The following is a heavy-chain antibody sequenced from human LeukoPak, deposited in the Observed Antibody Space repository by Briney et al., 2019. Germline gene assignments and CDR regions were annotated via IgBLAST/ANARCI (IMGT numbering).Heavy chain of an antibody. D-gene: IGHD3-16*01. V-gene: IGHV3-73*01. CDR3: TRQSRPGGNDY. J-gene: IGHJ4*02. Sequence: GGSLRLSCAASGFTFSGSAMHWVRQASGKGLEWVGRIRSKANSYATAYAASVKGRFTISRDDSKNTAYLQMNSLKTVDTAVYYCTRQSRPGGNDYWGQGTLVTVSS. CDR1: GFTFSGSA. CDR2: IRSKANSYAT.